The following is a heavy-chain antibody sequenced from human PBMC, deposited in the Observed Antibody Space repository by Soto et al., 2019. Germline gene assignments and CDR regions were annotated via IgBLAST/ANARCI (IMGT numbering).Heavy chain of an antibody. D-gene: IGHD4-17*01. CDR1: GASISSYY. J-gene: IGHJ4*02. V-gene: IGHV4-59*08. CDR2: IYYSGST. Sequence: SETLSLTCTVSGASISSYYWSWIRQPPGKGLEWIGYIYYSGSTNYNPSLKSRVTISVDTSKNQFSLKLGSVTAADTAVYYCARRRGDYLPYYFDYWGQGTLVTVSS. CDR3: ARRRGDYLPYYFDY.